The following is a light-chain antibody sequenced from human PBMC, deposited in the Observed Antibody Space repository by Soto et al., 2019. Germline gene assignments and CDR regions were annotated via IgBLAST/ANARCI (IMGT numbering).Light chain of an antibody. Sequence: EMVVTQSPATLSVSPGGRVSLSCRASESVSRNLAWYQQKPGQAPRLLIYGTSNRATGGIADRFSGSGSGTDFTLTISRLEPEDFAVYYCQQYGSSPPRTFGQGTKVDIK. CDR1: ESVSRN. J-gene: IGKJ1*01. CDR2: GTS. CDR3: QQYGSSPPRT. V-gene: IGKV3-20*01.